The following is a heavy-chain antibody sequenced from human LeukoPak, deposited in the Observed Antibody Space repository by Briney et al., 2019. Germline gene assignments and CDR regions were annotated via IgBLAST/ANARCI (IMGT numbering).Heavy chain of an antibody. CDR2: MNPNSGNT. D-gene: IGHD3-3*01. CDR3: ARGPTTIFGVVQPLSFDY. CDR1: GYTFTSYD. Sequence: ASVKVSCKASGYTFTSYDINWVRQATGQGLEWMGWMNPNSGNTGYAQKFQGRVTMTRNTSISTAYMELSSLRSEDTAVYYCARGPTTIFGVVQPLSFDYWGQGTLVTVSS. V-gene: IGHV1-8*01. J-gene: IGHJ4*02.